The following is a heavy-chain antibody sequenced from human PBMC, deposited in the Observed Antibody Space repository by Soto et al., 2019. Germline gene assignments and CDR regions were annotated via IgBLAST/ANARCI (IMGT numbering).Heavy chain of an antibody. J-gene: IGHJ6*02. Sequence: SETLSLTCTVSGGPISSGDYYWSWIRQPPGKGLEWIGYIYYSGSTYYNPSLKSRVTISVDTSKNQFSLKLSSVTAADTAVYYCARGGYYYDSSGSRDYYYGMDVWGQGTTVTVSS. CDR3: ARGGYYYDSSGSRDYYYGMDV. V-gene: IGHV4-30-4*01. CDR2: IYYSGST. CDR1: GGPISSGDYY. D-gene: IGHD3-22*01.